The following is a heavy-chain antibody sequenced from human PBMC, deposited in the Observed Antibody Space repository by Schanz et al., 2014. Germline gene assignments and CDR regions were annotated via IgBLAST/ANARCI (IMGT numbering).Heavy chain of an antibody. D-gene: IGHD3-16*01. CDR1: GGTFTSYA. V-gene: IGHV1-69*04. CDR3: ATIGVNDYWRFGLDL. J-gene: IGHJ6*02. CDR2: IIPIVDIT. Sequence: QVQLVQSGAEVRKPGSSVRVSCKASGGTFTSYAFSWVRQAPGQGLEWMGRIIPIVDITNYGQKLLGRVTITADKSTSTAYMELKSLRSADTAVYYCATIGVNDYWRFGLDLWGQGTTVTVSS.